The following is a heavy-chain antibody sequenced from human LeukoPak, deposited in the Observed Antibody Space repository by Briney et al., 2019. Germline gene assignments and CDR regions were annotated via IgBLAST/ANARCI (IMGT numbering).Heavy chain of an antibody. CDR3: ARDSAGRMRVAVAGYDVLDF. V-gene: IGHV1-2*02. J-gene: IGHJ3*01. CDR1: GYTFTGYY. Sequence: ASVNVYCKASGYTFTGYYMHWVRQAPGQGLEWMGWINPNSGGTNYAQKFQGRVTMTRDTSISTAYMELSRLRSDDTAVYYCARDSAGRMRVAVAGYDVLDFWGQGTIVTVSS. D-gene: IGHD6-19*01. CDR2: INPNSGGT.